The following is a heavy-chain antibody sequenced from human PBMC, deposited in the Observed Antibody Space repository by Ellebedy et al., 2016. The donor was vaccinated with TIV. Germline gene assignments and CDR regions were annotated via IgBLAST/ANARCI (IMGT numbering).Heavy chain of an antibody. Sequence: GESLKISXAASGFTFSYYYMTWIRQAPGKGLEWVSAISDSGGSTYYADSVKGRFTISRDNSKNTLYLQMNSLRAEDTAVYYCAKHLWFGDADYWGQGTLVTVSS. CDR1: GFTFSYYY. V-gene: IGHV3-23*01. CDR2: ISDSGGST. D-gene: IGHD3-10*01. J-gene: IGHJ4*02. CDR3: AKHLWFGDADY.